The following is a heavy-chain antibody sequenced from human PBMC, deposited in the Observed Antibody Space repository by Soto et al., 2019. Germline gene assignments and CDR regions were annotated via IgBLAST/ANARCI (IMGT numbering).Heavy chain of an antibody. J-gene: IGHJ4*02. CDR1: GDTFSSYT. D-gene: IGHD1-26*01. CDR3: ARDGSGSYSYDY. Sequence: QVQLVQSGAEVKKPGSSVKVSCKASGDTFSSYTISWVRQAPGQGLEWMGRIIPILGIANYAQKFQGRVTITADKSTSTAYMELSSLRSEDTAVYYCARDGSGSYSYDYWGQGTLVTVSS. CDR2: IIPILGIA. V-gene: IGHV1-69*08.